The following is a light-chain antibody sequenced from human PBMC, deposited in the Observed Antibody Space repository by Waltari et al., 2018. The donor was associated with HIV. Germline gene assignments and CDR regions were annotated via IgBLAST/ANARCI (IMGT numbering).Light chain of an antibody. CDR2: GAS. CDR3: QRYGGSYS. Sequence: ETILTQSPGTLSLSPGDRATLSCRASQSVGNNYLAWYQQKPGQAPRLLIYGASSRATGIPDRFSGSESGTDFTLTINRLEPEDFAVYYCQRYGGSYSFGQGTNLEIK. CDR1: QSVGNNY. V-gene: IGKV3-20*01. J-gene: IGKJ2*01.